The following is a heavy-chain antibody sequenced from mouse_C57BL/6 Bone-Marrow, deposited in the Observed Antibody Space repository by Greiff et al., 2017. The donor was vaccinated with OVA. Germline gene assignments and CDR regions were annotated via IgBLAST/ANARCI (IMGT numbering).Heavy chain of an antibody. CDR2: ISDGGSYT. D-gene: IGHD1-1*01. Sequence: DVHLVESGGGLVKPGGSLKLSCAASGFTFSSYAMSWVRQTPEKRLEWVATISDGGSYTYYPDNVKGRFTISRDNAKNNLYLQMSHLKSEDTAMYYCARAYYGSSYTDYWGQGTTLTVSS. CDR1: GFTFSSYA. J-gene: IGHJ2*01. CDR3: ARAYYGSSYTDY. V-gene: IGHV5-4*01.